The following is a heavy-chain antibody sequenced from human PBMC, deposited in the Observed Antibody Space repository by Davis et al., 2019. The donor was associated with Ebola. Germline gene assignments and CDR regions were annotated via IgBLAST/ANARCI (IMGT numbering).Heavy chain of an antibody. CDR3: ARGYYGSGSYYGLFDY. Sequence: SVTVSCKASGYTFTSYDINWVRQATGQGLEWMGGIIPIFGTANYAQKFQGRVTITADESTSTAYMELSSLRSEDTAVYYCARGYYGSGSYYGLFDYWGQGTLVTVSS. CDR1: GYTFTSYD. CDR2: IIPIFGTA. J-gene: IGHJ4*02. D-gene: IGHD3-10*01. V-gene: IGHV1-69*13.